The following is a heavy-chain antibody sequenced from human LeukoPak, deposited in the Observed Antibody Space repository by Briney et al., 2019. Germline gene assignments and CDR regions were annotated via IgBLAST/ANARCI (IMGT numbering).Heavy chain of an antibody. D-gene: IGHD6-19*01. CDR1: GFTFSSYS. V-gene: IGHV3-21*01. CDR2: ISSSSSYI. CDR3: ARGYSSGWLLDY. J-gene: IGHJ4*02. Sequence: GGSLRLSCAASGFTFSSYSMNWVRQAPGKGLEWVSSISSSSSYIYYADSVKGRFTISRGNAKNSLYLQMNSLRAEDTAVYYCARGYSSGWLLDYWGQGTLVTVPS.